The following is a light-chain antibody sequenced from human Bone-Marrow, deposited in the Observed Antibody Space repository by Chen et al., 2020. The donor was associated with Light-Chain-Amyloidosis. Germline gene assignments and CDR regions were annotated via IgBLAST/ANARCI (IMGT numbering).Light chain of an antibody. J-gene: IGLJ3*02. CDR1: SGHSIYA. CDR2: LNSDGSH. V-gene: IGLV4-69*01. Sequence: HLVLTQSLSASLSPGVLVKLTCTLSSGHSIYAISWHKQHPEKGPRYLMKLNSDGSHHRGDGIPDRFTGSSSGAVRYLTIPGLKAEDEAYYYGQPWDTGICVFGGGTKLNVL. CDR3: QPWDTGICV.